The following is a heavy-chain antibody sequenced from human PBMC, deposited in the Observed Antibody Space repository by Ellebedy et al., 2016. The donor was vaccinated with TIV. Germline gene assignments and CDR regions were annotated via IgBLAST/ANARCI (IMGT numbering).Heavy chain of an antibody. CDR1: GFSLSTSGMC. J-gene: IGHJ2*01. Sequence: SGPTLVKPTETLTLPCTFPGFSLSTSGMCVTWIRQPPGKALEWLARIDWDDAKYYSTSLKPRLTISKDTSKNQVVLTMTNMDPVDTATYYCARTQLGGHDRHCDLWGRGTLVTVSS. CDR3: ARTQLGGHDRHCDL. CDR2: IDWDDAK. V-gene: IGHV2-70*11. D-gene: IGHD1-1*01.